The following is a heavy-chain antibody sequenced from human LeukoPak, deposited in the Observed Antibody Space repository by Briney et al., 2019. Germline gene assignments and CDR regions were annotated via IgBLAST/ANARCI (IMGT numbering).Heavy chain of an antibody. Sequence: PSETLSPTCTVSGGSISSYYWSWIRQPAGKGLEWIGRIYTSGSTNYNPSLKSRVTMSVDTSKNQFSLKLSSVTAADTAVYYCARDSGHLSGWSCSYFDYWGQGTLATVSS. J-gene: IGHJ4*02. CDR3: ARDSGHLSGWSCSYFDY. CDR1: GGSISSYY. D-gene: IGHD6-19*01. V-gene: IGHV4-4*07. CDR2: IYTSGST.